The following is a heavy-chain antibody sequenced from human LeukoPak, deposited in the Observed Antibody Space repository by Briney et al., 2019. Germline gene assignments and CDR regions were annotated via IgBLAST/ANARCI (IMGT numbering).Heavy chain of an antibody. V-gene: IGHV1-2*02. CDR3: ARGGSSWYASYNWFDP. J-gene: IGHJ5*02. CDR2: INPNSGGT. Sequence: ASVKVSCKASGYTFTSYYMHWVRQAPGQGLEWMGWINPNSGGTNYAQKFQGRVTMTRDTSISTAYMELSRLRSDDTAVYYCARGGSSWYASYNWFDPWGQGTLVTVSS. CDR1: GYTFTSYY. D-gene: IGHD6-13*01.